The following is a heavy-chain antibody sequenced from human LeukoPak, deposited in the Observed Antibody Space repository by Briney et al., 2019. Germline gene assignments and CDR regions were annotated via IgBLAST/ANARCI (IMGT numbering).Heavy chain of an antibody. J-gene: IGHJ4*02. Sequence: ASVKVSCKASGYTFTSYGIGWVRQAPGQGLEWMGWINPNSGGTNYAQKFQGRVTMTRDTSISTAYTELSRLRSDDTAVYYCARETYYYDSSGYFGYWGQGTLVTVSS. V-gene: IGHV1-2*02. CDR1: GYTFTSYG. CDR3: ARETYYYDSSGYFGY. D-gene: IGHD3-22*01. CDR2: INPNSGGT.